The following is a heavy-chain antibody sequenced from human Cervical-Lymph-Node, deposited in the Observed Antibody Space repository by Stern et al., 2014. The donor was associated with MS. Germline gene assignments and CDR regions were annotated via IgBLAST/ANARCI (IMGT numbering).Heavy chain of an antibody. V-gene: IGHV3-7*01. CDR1: GFFNNYW. CDR3: ARACDNRCYRVVDAGDYYHYGMDV. D-gene: IGHD2-2*02. CDR2: INQDGSEK. J-gene: IGHJ6*02. Sequence: EMQLVESGGGLVRPGGSLRLSCEASGFFNNYWMTWVRQAPGKGLEWVAHINQDGSEKDYLDSVKGRFTISRDNTKNSLFLQMNSLRAEDTAVYYCARACDNRCYRVVDAGDYYHYGMDVWGQGTTVTVSS.